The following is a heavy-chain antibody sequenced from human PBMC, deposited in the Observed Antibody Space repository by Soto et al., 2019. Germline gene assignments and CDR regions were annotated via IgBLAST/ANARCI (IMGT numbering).Heavy chain of an antibody. J-gene: IGHJ5*02. CDR1: GGSISSGDYS. Sequence: SETLSLTCTVSGGSISSGDYSWSWIRQPPGKGLEWIGYIYYSGSTYYNPSLKSRVTISVDTSKNQFSLKLSSVTAADTAVYYCARDPGDDYGGSNWFDPWGQGTLVTVSS. V-gene: IGHV4-30-4*01. D-gene: IGHD4-17*01. CDR2: IYYSGST. CDR3: ARDPGDDYGGSNWFDP.